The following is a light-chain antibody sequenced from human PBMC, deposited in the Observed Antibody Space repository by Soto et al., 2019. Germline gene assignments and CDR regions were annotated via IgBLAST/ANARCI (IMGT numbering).Light chain of an antibody. CDR1: QTISSS. J-gene: IGKJ2*01. CDR2: DAS. V-gene: IGKV1-5*01. CDR3: QQHNDYTAVT. Sequence: DIQMTQSPSTLSASVGDIVTITCRVSQTISSSLAWYQHKPGKAPKLLIFDASTLHTGVPSRFSGGGFGTEFTLTITGLQPDDFATYYCQQHNDYTAVTFGQGTKLEIK.